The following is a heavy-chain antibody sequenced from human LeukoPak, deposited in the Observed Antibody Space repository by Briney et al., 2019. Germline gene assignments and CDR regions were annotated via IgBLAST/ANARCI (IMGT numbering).Heavy chain of an antibody. CDR1: GYTFTGYY. V-gene: IGHV1-2*02. J-gene: IGHJ5*02. CDR3: ARSITIFGVADNWFDP. D-gene: IGHD3-3*01. Sequence: GSVKVSCKASGYTFTGYYMHWVRQAPGQGLEWMGWINPNSGGTNYAQKFQGRVTMTRDTSISTAYMELSRLRSDDTAVYCCARSITIFGVADNWFDPWGQGTLVTVSS. CDR2: INPNSGGT.